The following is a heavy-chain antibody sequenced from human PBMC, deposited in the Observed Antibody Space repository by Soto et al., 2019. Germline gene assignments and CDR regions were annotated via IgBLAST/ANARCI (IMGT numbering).Heavy chain of an antibody. D-gene: IGHD5-12*01. V-gene: IGHV4-59*01. Sequence: SETLSLTCTVSGGSISSYYWSWIRQPPGKGLEWIGYIYYSGSTNYNPSLKSRVTISVDTSKNQFSLKLSSVTAADTAVYYCARARRDGYNVWLDYWGQGTLVTVSS. CDR3: ARARRDGYNVWLDY. CDR2: IYYSGST. J-gene: IGHJ4*02. CDR1: GGSISSYY.